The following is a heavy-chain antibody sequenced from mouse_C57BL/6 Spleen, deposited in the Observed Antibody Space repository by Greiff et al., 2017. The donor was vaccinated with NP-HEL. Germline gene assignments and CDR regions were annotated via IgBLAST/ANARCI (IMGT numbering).Heavy chain of an antibody. Sequence: DVLLVESGGGLVQPKGSLKLSCAASGFSFNTYAMNWVRQAPGKGLEWVARIRSKSNNNATYYADSVKDRFTISRDDSESMLYLQMNNLKTEDTAMYDCVRGPGNYLDYWGQGTTLTVSS. CDR1: GFSFNTYA. V-gene: IGHV10-1*01. CDR3: VRGPGNYLDY. J-gene: IGHJ2*01. CDR2: IRSKSNNNAT. D-gene: IGHD4-1*01.